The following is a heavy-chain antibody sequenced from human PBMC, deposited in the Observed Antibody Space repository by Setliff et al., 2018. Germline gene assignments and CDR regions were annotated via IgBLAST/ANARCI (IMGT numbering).Heavy chain of an antibody. CDR2: IGAKNVKT. Sequence: ASVKVSCKASGYTFTTYGISWVRQAPGQGPEWMGWIGAKNVKTKYAHKVQGRLTMTTDTSTSTAYMELRSLRSDDTAVYYCARDADYYDSAENPIVDYWGQGTLVTVSS. J-gene: IGHJ4*02. CDR1: GYTFTTYG. CDR3: ARDADYYDSAENPIVDY. V-gene: IGHV1-18*04. D-gene: IGHD3-22*01.